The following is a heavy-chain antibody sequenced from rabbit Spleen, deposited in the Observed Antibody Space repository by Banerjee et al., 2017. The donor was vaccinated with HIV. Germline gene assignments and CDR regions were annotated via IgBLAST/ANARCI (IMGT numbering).Heavy chain of an antibody. J-gene: IGHJ6*01. CDR3: ARGAHSPYYTDENGMDL. CDR2: IATGSSGST. D-gene: IGHD8-1*01. Sequence: QEQLEESGGGLVKPEGSLTLTCKASGFPFSNKAVMCWVRQAPGKGLEWIACIATGSSGSTYYATWAKGRFTISKTSSTTVTLQMTSLTAADTATYFCARGAHSPYYTDENGMDLWGPGTLVTVS. V-gene: IGHV1S45*01. CDR1: GFPFSNKAV.